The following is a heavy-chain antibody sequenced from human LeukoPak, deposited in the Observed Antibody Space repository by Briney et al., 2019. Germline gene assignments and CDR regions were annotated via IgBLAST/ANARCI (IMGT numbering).Heavy chain of an antibody. CDR2: IRYDGSNK. D-gene: IGHD3-3*01. V-gene: IGHV3-30*02. CDR3: AKDRQTITIFGVVNTPRANFDY. CDR1: GFSFSRYD. Sequence: GGSLRLSCAASGFSFSRYDIHWVRQAPGKGLEWVAFIRYDGSNKNYADSVKGRFTISTDNFMSTVYLQMNSLRAEDTAVYYCAKDRQTITIFGVVNTPRANFDYWGQGTLVTVSS. J-gene: IGHJ4*02.